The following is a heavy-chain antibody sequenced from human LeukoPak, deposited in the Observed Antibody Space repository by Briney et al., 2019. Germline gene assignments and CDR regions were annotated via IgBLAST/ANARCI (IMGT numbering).Heavy chain of an antibody. D-gene: IGHD3-16*02. J-gene: IGHJ4*02. CDR1: GGSISSGGYY. CDR3: AREGPPYDYVWGSYRYLRQNGPNFDY. V-gene: IGHV4-31*03. CDR2: IYYSGST. Sequence: PSETLSLTCTVSGGSISSGGYYWSWIRQHPGKGLEWIGYIYYSGSTNYNPSLKSRATISVDTSKNQFSLKLSSVTAADTAVYYCAREGPPYDYVWGSYRYLRQNGPNFDYWGQGTLVTVSS.